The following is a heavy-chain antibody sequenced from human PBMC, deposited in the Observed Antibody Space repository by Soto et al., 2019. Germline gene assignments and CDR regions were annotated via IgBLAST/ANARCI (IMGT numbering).Heavy chain of an antibody. CDR3: AKDRQKQLVRGWVDP. V-gene: IGHV3-30*18. D-gene: IGHD3-10*01. Sequence: QVQLVESGGGVVQPGRSLRLSCAASGFTFSGYGMHWVRQAPGKGLEWLGVMSYDGSNTYYADSVKGRFTVSSDNSKNTLDLQMNSMRTEVTAVYSCAKDRQKQLVRGWVDPWGQGPLVAVSS. CDR2: MSYDGSNT. CDR1: GFTFSGYG. J-gene: IGHJ5*02.